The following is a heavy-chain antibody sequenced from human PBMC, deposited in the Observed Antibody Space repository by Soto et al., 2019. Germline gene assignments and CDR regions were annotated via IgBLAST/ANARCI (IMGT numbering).Heavy chain of an antibody. V-gene: IGHV1-18*01. CDR3: AITIYDSSGYYYDPTFDY. CDR2: ISAYNGNT. CDR1: GYTFTHYG. Sequence: ASVKVSCKASGYTFTHYGIIWVRQAPGPGLEWMGWISAYNGNTNYAQQLQGRVTMTTNTSTSTAYMELRSLRSDDTAVYYCAITIYDSSGYYYDPTFDYWGQGTLVTVSS. D-gene: IGHD3-22*01. J-gene: IGHJ4*02.